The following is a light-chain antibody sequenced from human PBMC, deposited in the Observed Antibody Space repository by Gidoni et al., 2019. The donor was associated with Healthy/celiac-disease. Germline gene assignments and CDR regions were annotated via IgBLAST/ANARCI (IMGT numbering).Light chain of an antibody. Sequence: ELVLTQSPGTLSLSPGERATLSCRASQSVSSSYLAWYQQKPGQAPRLLIYGASSRATGIPDRFSGSGSGTDFTLTISRLEPEDFAVYYCQQYGSSPPTFGQXTKVEIK. CDR2: GAS. V-gene: IGKV3-20*01. CDR3: QQYGSSPPT. J-gene: IGKJ1*01. CDR1: QSVSSSY.